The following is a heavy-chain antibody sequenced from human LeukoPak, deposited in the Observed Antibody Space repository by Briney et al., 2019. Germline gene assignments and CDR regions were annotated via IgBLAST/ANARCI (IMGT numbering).Heavy chain of an antibody. D-gene: IGHD5-24*01. CDR2: IYYSGST. CDR1: GGSISSYY. Sequence: PSETLSLTCSVSGGSISSYYWSWIRQPPGKGLEWIGYIYYSGSTNYNPSLKSRVTISVDTSKNQFSLKLSSVTAADTAVYYCARESSGYNYDYWGQGTLVTVSS. CDR3: ARESSGYNYDY. J-gene: IGHJ4*02. V-gene: IGHV4-59*01.